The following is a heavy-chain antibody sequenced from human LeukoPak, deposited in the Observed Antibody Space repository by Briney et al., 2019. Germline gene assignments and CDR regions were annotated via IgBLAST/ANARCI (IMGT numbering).Heavy chain of an antibody. CDR2: IIPIFGTA. Sequence: ASVKVSCKASGGTFSSYAISWVRQAPGQGLEWMGGIIPIFGTANYAQKFQGRVTITADKSTSTAYMELSSLRSEDTAVYYCASPYGSGSYDPPSFDYWGQGTLVTVSS. CDR3: ASPYGSGSYDPPSFDY. V-gene: IGHV1-69*06. J-gene: IGHJ4*02. D-gene: IGHD3-10*01. CDR1: GGTFSSYA.